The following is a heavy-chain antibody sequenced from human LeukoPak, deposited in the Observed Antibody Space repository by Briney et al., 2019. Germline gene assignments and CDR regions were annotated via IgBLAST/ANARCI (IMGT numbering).Heavy chain of an antibody. CDR1: GGSFSGYY. CDR2: INHRGST. D-gene: IGHD2-2*01. Sequence: PSETLSLTCAVYGGSFSGYYWSWIREPPGEGVWWSGEINHRGSTNYNPSVKSRVTISVDTSKNQFSLKLSSVTAADTAVYYCASLLGYCSSTSCYGAFDIWGQGKMVTVSS. V-gene: IGHV4-34*01. J-gene: IGHJ3*02. CDR3: ASLLGYCSSTSCYGAFDI.